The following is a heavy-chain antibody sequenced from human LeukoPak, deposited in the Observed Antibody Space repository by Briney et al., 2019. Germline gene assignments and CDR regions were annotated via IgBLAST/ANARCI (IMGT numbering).Heavy chain of an antibody. J-gene: IGHJ5*02. CDR2: IGTSTSGHTK. V-gene: IGHV3-48*04. Sequence: GGSLRLSCAASGLTFSTYSMKWMRQAPGGGLGWGSHIGTSTSGHTKYYADSVRGRFTISRDNAKNSLYLQMDSLRAEDTAVYYCARNKGVRGELDPWGQGTLVTVSS. D-gene: IGHD3-10*01. CDR1: GLTFSTYS. CDR3: ARNKGVRGELDP.